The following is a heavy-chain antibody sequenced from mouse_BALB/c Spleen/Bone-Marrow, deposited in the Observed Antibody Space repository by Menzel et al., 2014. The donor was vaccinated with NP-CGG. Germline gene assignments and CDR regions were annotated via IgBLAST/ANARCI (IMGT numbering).Heavy chain of an antibody. Sequence: VQLQQSGPELVKPGTSVKMSCKASGYTFTSYVMHWVKQKPGQGLEWIGYINPYNDGIKYNEKFKGKATMSSDKSSSTAYMELRSMTSEDSAVYLYGRDSYGSTSFAYWGQGTLVTVSA. D-gene: IGHD1-1*01. V-gene: IGHV1-14*01. CDR1: GYTFTSYV. CDR2: INPYNDGI. CDR3: GRDSYGSTSFAY. J-gene: IGHJ3*01.